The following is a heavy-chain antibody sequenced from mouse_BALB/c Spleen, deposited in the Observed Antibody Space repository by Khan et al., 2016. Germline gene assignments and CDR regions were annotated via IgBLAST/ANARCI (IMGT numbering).Heavy chain of an antibody. CDR2: IWAGGST. Sequence: QVQLKQSGPGLVAPSQSLSITCTVSGFSLTTYGVHWVRQPPGKGLEWLGVIWAGGSTNYNSALMSRLSISKDNSKSQVFLKMNSLQTDDTATYYCARDRYYGTSSFDYWGQGTTLTVSS. J-gene: IGHJ2*01. V-gene: IGHV2-9*02. CDR1: GFSLTTYG. CDR3: ARDRYYGTSSFDY. D-gene: IGHD1-1*01.